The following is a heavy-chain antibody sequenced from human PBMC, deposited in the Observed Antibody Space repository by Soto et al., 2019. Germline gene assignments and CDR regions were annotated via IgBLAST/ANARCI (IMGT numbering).Heavy chain of an antibody. V-gene: IGHV4-59*01. J-gene: IGHJ6*02. CDR3: ARGLFDWNTMAGYYYGMDV. Sequence: SETLSLTCTVSGGSISSYYWSWIRQPPGKGLEWIGYIYYSGSTNYNPSLKSRVTISVDTSKNQFSLKLSSVTAADTAVYYCARGLFDWNTMAGYYYGMDVWGQGTTVTAP. CDR1: GGSISSYY. D-gene: IGHD3-9*01. CDR2: IYYSGST.